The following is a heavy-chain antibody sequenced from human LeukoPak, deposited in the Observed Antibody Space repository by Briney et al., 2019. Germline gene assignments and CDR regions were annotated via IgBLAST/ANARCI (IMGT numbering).Heavy chain of an antibody. D-gene: IGHD6-19*01. CDR2: IYYSGTT. Sequence: SETLSLTCTVSGDSISTTSYFWAWIRQPPGEGLEWIGSIYYSGTTYFNSSLKSRVTMSVERSKNHFSLKLSSLTVADTARYYCARVYSSTHNWFDTWGQGIQVTVSS. CDR1: GDSISTTSYF. CDR3: ARVYSSTHNWFDT. J-gene: IGHJ5*02. V-gene: IGHV4-39*07.